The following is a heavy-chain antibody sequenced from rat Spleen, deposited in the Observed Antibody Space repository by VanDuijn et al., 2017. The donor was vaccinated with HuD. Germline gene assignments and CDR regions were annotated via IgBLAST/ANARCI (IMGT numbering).Heavy chain of an antibody. D-gene: IGHD3-2*01. CDR3: ASGPLGFDY. J-gene: IGHJ2*01. CDR2: ISYDGSST. Sequence: EVQLVESGGGLVQPGRSLKLSCAASGFTFSNYGMAWVRQAPTKGLEWVATISYDGSSTYYRDYVKGRFTISRDNAKSTLYLQLDSLRSEDTATYYCASGPLGFDYWGQGVMVTVSA. CDR1: GFTFSNYG. V-gene: IGHV5-29*01.